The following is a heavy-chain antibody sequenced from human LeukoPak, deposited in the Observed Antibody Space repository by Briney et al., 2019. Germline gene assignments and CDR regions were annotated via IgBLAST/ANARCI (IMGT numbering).Heavy chain of an antibody. J-gene: IGHJ4*02. CDR3: ARSRRGGVWGSYRTFFDY. D-gene: IGHD3-16*02. Sequence: PGGSLRLSCAASGFTFSSYEMNWVRQAPGKGLEWVSYISSSSSTIYYADSVKGRFTISRDNAKNSLYLQMNSLRAEDTAVYYCARSRRGGVWGSYRTFFDYWGQGTLVTVSS. CDR2: ISSSSSTI. V-gene: IGHV3-48*01. CDR1: GFTFSSYE.